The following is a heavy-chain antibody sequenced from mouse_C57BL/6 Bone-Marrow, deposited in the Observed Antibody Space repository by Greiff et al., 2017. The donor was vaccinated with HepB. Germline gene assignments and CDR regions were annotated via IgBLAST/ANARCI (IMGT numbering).Heavy chain of an antibody. J-gene: IGHJ4*01. Sequence: EVQVVESGGGLVQPGGSLKLSCAASGFTFSDYYMYWVRQTPEKRLEWVAYISNGGGSTYYPDTVKGRFTISRDNAKNTLYLQMSRLKSEDTAMYYCARHEAAQATRAMDYWGQGTSVTVSS. V-gene: IGHV5-12*01. CDR3: ARHEAAQATRAMDY. CDR1: GFTFSDYY. D-gene: IGHD3-2*02. CDR2: ISNGGGST.